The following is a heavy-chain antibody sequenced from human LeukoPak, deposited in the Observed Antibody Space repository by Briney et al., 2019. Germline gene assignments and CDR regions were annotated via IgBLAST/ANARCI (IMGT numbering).Heavy chain of an antibody. D-gene: IGHD2-2*01. CDR3: ARECSSTSCYRYYFDY. J-gene: IGHJ4*02. CDR1: GGSISSYY. Sequence: SETLSLTCTVSGGSISSYYWSWIRQPAGKGLEWIGRIYTSGSTNYNPSLKSRVTMSVDTSKNQFSLKLSSVTAADTAVYYCARECSSTSCYRYYFDYWGQGTLVTVSS. V-gene: IGHV4-4*07. CDR2: IYTSGST.